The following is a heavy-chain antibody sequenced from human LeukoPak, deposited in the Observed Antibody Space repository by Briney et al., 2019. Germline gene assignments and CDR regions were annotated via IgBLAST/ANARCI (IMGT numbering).Heavy chain of an antibody. Sequence: ALETLSLTCTVSGGSISSGSYYWSWIRQPAGKGLEWIGRIYTSGSTNYNPSLKSRVTISVDTSKNQFSLKLSSVTAADTAVYYCARTTMVRGTYYMDVWGKGTTVTVSS. CDR1: GGSISSGSYY. V-gene: IGHV4-61*02. CDR3: ARTTMVRGTYYMDV. D-gene: IGHD3-10*01. CDR2: IYTSGST. J-gene: IGHJ6*03.